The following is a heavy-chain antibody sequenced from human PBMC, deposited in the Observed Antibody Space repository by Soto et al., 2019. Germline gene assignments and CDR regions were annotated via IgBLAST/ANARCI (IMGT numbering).Heavy chain of an antibody. Sequence: QVQLVESGGGVVQPGRSLRLSCAASGFTFSSYGMHWVRQAPGKGLEWVAVISYDVSNKYYADSVKGRFTISRDNSKNTLYLQMNSLRAEDTAVYYCAKLARVRVPAAQNWFDPWGQGTLVTVSS. CDR2: ISYDVSNK. CDR1: GFTFSSYG. V-gene: IGHV3-30*18. D-gene: IGHD2-2*01. CDR3: AKLARVRVPAAQNWFDP. J-gene: IGHJ5*02.